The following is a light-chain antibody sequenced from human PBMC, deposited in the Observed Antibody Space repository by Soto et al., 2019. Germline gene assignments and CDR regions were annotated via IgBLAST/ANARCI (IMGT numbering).Light chain of an antibody. CDR1: ESISRW. V-gene: IGKV1-5*03. CDR2: KAS. Sequence: DIQMTQSPSTLYGSVGDRVTITCRASESISRWLAWYQQKPGKPPNLLIYKASTLGSGVPSRFSGTGSGTEFTLTISSLQPEDFATYYCQQYHSYWTVGQGTKVDIK. CDR3: QQYHSYWT. J-gene: IGKJ1*01.